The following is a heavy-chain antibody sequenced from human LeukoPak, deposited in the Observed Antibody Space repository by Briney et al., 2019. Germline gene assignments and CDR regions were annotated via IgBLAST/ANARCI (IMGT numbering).Heavy chain of an antibody. CDR1: GGSISSSSYY. D-gene: IGHD4-17*01. Sequence: SETLSLTCTVSGGSISSSSYYWGWIRQPPGKGLEWIGSIYYSGSTYYNPSLKSRVTISVDTSKNQFSLKLSSVTAADTAVYYCARRTVTVTNFDDWGQGTLVTVSS. CDR3: ARRTVTVTNFDD. J-gene: IGHJ4*02. CDR2: IYYSGST. V-gene: IGHV4-39*01.